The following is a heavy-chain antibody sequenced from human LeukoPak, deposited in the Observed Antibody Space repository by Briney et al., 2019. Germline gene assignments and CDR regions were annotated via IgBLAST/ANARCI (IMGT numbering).Heavy chain of an antibody. CDR3: AHVSPYYDILTGYYESGPFDY. Sequence: ESGPTLVNPTQTLTLTCNFSGFSLSTRGVGVGWIRQPPGKALEWLALIYWNDEKRYSPSLKSRLTITKDTSKNQVVLTMTNMDPVDTGTYYCAHVSPYYDILTGYYESGPFDYWGQGTLVTVSS. D-gene: IGHD3-9*01. V-gene: IGHV2-5*01. J-gene: IGHJ4*02. CDR2: IYWNDEK. CDR1: GFSLSTRGVG.